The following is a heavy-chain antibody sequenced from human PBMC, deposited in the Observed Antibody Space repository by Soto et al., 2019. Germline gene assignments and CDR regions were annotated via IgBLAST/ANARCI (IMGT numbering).Heavy chain of an antibody. J-gene: IGHJ4*02. Sequence: WYDGSNKYYADSVKGRFTISRDNSKNTLYLQMNSLRAEDTAVYYCARDSGPLEKYSYGSFDYWGQGTLVTVSS. V-gene: IGHV3-33*01. D-gene: IGHD5-18*01. CDR2: WYDGSNK. CDR3: ARDSGPLEKYSYGSFDY.